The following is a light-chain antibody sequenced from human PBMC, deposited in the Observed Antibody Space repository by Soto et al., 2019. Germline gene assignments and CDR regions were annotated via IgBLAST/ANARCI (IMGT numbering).Light chain of an antibody. CDR3: LRDYNFPLS. CDR2: AAS. CDR1: QGIGHD. Sequence: AIQMTQSPSSLSASVGDRVTITCRASQGIGHDLAWYQQRPGKAPKLLIYAASSLQSGVPSRFSGSGSGTGFTLAISSLQAGDFATYCCLRDYNFPLSFGGGTKVEIK. J-gene: IGKJ4*01. V-gene: IGKV1-6*01.